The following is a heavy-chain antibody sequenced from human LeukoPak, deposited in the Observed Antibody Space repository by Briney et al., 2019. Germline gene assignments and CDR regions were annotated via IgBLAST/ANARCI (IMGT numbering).Heavy chain of an antibody. CDR3: ARDTNYRGNSGSYYVDGFEY. CDR1: GFTFSSYW. J-gene: IGHJ4*02. Sequence: GGSLRLSCAASGFTFSSYWMSWVRQAPGKGLEWVANIKQDGSEKYYVDSVKGRFTISRDNAKNSLFLHMNSLRAEDTAVYYCARDTNYRGNSGSYYVDGFEYWGQGTLVTVSS. D-gene: IGHD3-22*01. V-gene: IGHV3-7*03. CDR2: IKQDGSEK.